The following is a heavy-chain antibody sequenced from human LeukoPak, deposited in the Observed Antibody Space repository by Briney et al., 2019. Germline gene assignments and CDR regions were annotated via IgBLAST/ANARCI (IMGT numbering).Heavy chain of an antibody. V-gene: IGHV3-9*01. J-gene: IGHJ4*02. CDR2: ISWNSGSI. D-gene: IGHD1-14*01. Sequence: GGSLRLSCAASGFTFDDYAMHWVRQAPGKGLEWVSGISWNSGSIGYADSVKGRFTISRDNAKNSLYLQMNSLRAENTALYYCAKDIATGNRLYYFDYWGQGTLVTVSS. CDR3: AKDIATGNRLYYFDY. CDR1: GFTFDDYA.